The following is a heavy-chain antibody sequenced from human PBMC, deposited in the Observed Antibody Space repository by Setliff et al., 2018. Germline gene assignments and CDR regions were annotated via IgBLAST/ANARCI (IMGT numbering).Heavy chain of an antibody. J-gene: IGHJ4*02. V-gene: IGHV4-61*09. CDR3: ARSIAAAATKF. Sequence: SETLSLPCTVSGGPINTGNYYWSWFRQPAGKGLEWICQIFSKGSTNTNPSLMSRVTISMDTSKNQFSLRLTSMTAADTGVYYCARSIAAAATKFWGQGTAVTVSS. CDR1: GGPINTGNYY. D-gene: IGHD6-25*01. CDR2: IFSKGST.